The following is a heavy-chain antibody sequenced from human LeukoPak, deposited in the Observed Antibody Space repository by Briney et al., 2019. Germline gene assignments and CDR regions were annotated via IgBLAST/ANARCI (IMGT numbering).Heavy chain of an antibody. J-gene: IGHJ4*02. V-gene: IGHV3-30*02. CDR1: GFTFSSYG. CDR2: IRYDGNNK. Sequence: PGGSLRLSCAASGFTFSSYGMHWVRQAPGKGLEWVAFIRYDGNNKYYADSVKGRFTISRDNSKNTLYLQMNSLRAEDTAVYYCAKATSSEGSFDYWGQGTLVTVSS. CDR3: AKATSSEGSFDY. D-gene: IGHD3-10*01.